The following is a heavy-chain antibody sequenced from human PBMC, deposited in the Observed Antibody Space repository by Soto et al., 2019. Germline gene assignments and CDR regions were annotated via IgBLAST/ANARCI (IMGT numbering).Heavy chain of an antibody. J-gene: IGHJ4*02. CDR1: GYTFSNDA. D-gene: IGHD1-7*01. Sequence: QVQLVQSGAEVKKPGASVKVSCKASGYTFSNDAITWVRQAPGQGLEWMGWVSAYNGNTNYAQKFKGRVTMTTDTSTSTTYMDIRSLRYDDTAVYFCARASRYYGNYMMCWGQGTLVTVSS. CDR3: ARASRYYGNYMMC. CDR2: VSAYNGNT. V-gene: IGHV1-18*01.